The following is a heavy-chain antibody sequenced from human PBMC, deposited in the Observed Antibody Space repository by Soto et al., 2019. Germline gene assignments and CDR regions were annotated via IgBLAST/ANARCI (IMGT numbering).Heavy chain of an antibody. CDR2: IIPILGIA. CDR3: AREARPSGSVDY. J-gene: IGHJ4*02. Sequence: QVQLVQSGAEVKKPGSSVKVSCKASGGTFSSYTISWVRQAPGQGLEWMGRIIPILGIANYAQKFQGRVTITADKSTSTAYMELSSLRSEDTAVYYCAREARPSGSVDYWGQGTLVTVSS. V-gene: IGHV1-69*08. CDR1: GGTFSSYT. D-gene: IGHD1-26*01.